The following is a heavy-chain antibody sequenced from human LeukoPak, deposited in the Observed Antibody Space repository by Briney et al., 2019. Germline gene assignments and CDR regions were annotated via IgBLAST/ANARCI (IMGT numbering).Heavy chain of an antibody. V-gene: IGHV4-30-4*02. Sequence: PSETLSLTCTVSGGSISSGDYYWSWIRQPPGKGLEWIGYIYYSGSTYYNPSLKSRVTISVDTSKNQFSLKLSSVTAADTAVYYCARVFGGRGIAAAGTYLGAFDIWGQGTMVTVSS. CDR2: IYYSGST. CDR1: GGSISSGDYY. J-gene: IGHJ3*02. CDR3: ARVFGGRGIAAAGTYLGAFDI. D-gene: IGHD6-13*01.